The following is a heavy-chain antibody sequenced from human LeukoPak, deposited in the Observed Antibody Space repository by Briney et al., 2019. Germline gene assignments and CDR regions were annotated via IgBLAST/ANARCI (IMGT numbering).Heavy chain of an antibody. CDR1: GYTFTSYA. J-gene: IGHJ4*02. D-gene: IGHD1-26*01. V-gene: IGHV1-3*01. CDR3: ARDSGSYLRGDY. Sequence: ASVKVSCKASGYTFTSYAMHWVRQAPGQRLEWMGWINAGNGNTKYSQKLQGRVTMTTDTSTSTAYMELRSLRSDDTAVYYCARDSGSYLRGDYWGQGTLVTVSS. CDR2: INAGNGNT.